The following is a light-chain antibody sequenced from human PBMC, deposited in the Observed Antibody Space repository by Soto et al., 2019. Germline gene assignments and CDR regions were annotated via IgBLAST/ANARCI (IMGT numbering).Light chain of an antibody. CDR2: GAS. Sequence: EIVLTQSPGTLSLSPGERATFSCRASQSVSSSYLAWYQQKPGQAPRLLIYGASSRATGIPDRFSGSGSGTDFTLTISRLEPEDFAVYYCQQYGSSPQNFGQGTRLEIK. CDR3: QQYGSSPQN. CDR1: QSVSSSY. V-gene: IGKV3-20*01. J-gene: IGKJ5*01.